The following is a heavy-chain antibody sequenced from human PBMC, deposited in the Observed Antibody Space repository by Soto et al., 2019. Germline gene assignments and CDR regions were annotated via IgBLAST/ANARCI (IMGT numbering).Heavy chain of an antibody. J-gene: IGHJ5*02. CDR2: IYYSGST. V-gene: IGHV4-39*01. D-gene: IGHD3-3*01. CDR1: GGSISSSSYY. CDR3: ARVCVNFGVVIISDWFDP. Sequence: QLQLQESGPGLVKPSETLSLTCTVSGGSISSSSYYLGWIRQPPGKGLAWIGSIYYSGSTYYNRSLKGRVTISVDTAKNQFSLKLSSVSAAYTAVYYCARVCVNFGVVIISDWFDPWGQGTLVTVSS.